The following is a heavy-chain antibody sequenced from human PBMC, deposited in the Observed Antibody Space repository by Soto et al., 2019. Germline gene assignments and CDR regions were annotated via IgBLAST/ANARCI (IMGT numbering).Heavy chain of an antibody. D-gene: IGHD6-19*01. Sequence: PSETLSLTCTVSGGSISSSSYYWGWIRQPPGKGLEWIGSIYYSGSTYYNPSLKSRVTIFLDTSKNQFSLKLTSVTAADTAVYYCAKWLAVAGTHWFGPWGQGTQVTVSS. CDR3: AKWLAVAGTHWFGP. V-gene: IGHV4-39*01. CDR2: IYYSGST. CDR1: GGSISSSSYY. J-gene: IGHJ5*01.